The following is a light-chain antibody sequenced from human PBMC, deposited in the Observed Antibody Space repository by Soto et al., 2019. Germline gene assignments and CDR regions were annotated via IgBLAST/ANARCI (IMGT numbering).Light chain of an antibody. V-gene: IGLV2-14*01. CDR1: SSDVGGHNY. CDR2: EVN. CDR3: TSYAGRHIPGV. Sequence: QSALTQPASVSGSPGQSITISCTGSSSDVGGHNYVSWYQHHPGKAPKLMIYEVNNRPSGVSNRFSGSKSGNTASLTISGLQAEDEADYYCTSYAGRHIPGVFGGGTKLTVL. J-gene: IGLJ3*02.